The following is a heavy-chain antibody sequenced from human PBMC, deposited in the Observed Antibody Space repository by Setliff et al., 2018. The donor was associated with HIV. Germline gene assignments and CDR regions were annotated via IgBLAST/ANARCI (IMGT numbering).Heavy chain of an antibody. CDR1: GYSISSGYY. J-gene: IGHJ4*02. V-gene: IGHV4-38-2*02. D-gene: IGHD3-22*01. CDR3: ARAPYYDYRGLAVYYFDY. CDR2: IYHGGDT. Sequence: PSETLSLTCNVSGYSISSGYYWGWIRQFPGMGLQWIGRIYHGGDTFYNTSLKTRITISVDTSKNHLSLKVSSLTAADTAVYYCARAPYYDYRGLAVYYFDYWGQGTLVTVSS.